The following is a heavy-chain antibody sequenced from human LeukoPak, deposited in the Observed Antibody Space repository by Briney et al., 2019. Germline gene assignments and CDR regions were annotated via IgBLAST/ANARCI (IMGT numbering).Heavy chain of an antibody. V-gene: IGHV4-38-2*02. J-gene: IGHJ4*02. Sequence: SETLSLTCAVSGYSISSGYYWGWIRQPPGKGLEWIGSIYHSGSTYYNPSLKSRVTISVDTSKNQFPLKLSSVTAADTAVYYCARDYGDYGAPFDYWGQGTLVTVSS. D-gene: IGHD4-17*01. CDR2: IYHSGST. CDR3: ARDYGDYGAPFDY. CDR1: GYSISSGYY.